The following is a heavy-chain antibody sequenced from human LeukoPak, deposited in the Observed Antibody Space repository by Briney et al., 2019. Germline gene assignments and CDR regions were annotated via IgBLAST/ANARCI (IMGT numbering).Heavy chain of an antibody. D-gene: IGHD6-13*01. V-gene: IGHV3-11*01. Sequence: GGSLRLSCAASGFTFSDYYMSWIRQAPGKGLEWVSYISSSGSTIYYADSVKGRFTISRDNAKNSLYLQMNSLRAEDTAVYYCARRPITRSSSWSIDYWGQGTLVTVSS. CDR2: ISSSGSTI. CDR3: ARRPITRSSSWSIDY. CDR1: GFTFSDYY. J-gene: IGHJ4*02.